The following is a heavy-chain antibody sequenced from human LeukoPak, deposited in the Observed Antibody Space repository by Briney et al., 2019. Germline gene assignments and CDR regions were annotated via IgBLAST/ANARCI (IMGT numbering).Heavy chain of an antibody. J-gene: IGHJ5*02. CDR3: ARPYYYDSRIDP. CDR2: MYYSGST. V-gene: IGHV4-30-4*01. D-gene: IGHD3-22*01. Sequence: SETLSLTCAVYGGSISSGDYYWSWIRQPPGKGLEWIAYMYYSGSTYYNPSLKSRVTMSADTSKNQLSLKLSSVTAADTAVYYCARPYYYDSRIDPWGQGILVTVSS. CDR1: GGSISSGDYY.